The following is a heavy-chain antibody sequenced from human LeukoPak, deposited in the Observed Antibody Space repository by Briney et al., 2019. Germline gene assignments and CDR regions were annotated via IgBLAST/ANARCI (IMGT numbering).Heavy chain of an antibody. D-gene: IGHD1-26*01. CDR3: ARGGSYPDS. CDR2: IYTSGTT. J-gene: IGHJ5*01. CDR1: GTSISSYH. V-gene: IGHV4-4*07. Sequence: SETLSLTCTVSGTSISSYHWSWIRQPAGKRLEWIGRIYTSGTTNFNPSLYSRVTVSVDTSKNHFSLKLTAVTAADTAVYYCARGGSYPDSWGQGILVTVSS.